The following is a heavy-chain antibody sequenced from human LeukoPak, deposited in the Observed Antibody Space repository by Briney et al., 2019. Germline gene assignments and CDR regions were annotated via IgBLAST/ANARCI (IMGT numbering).Heavy chain of an antibody. D-gene: IGHD1-26*01. CDR3: TRLESIVGAPG. Sequence: GGSLRLSCAASGFTFSGSAMHWVRQASGKGLEWVGRIRSKANSYATAYAASVKGRFTISRDDSKNTAYLQMNSLKTEDTAVYYCTRLESIVGAPGWGQGTLVTVSS. V-gene: IGHV3-73*01. J-gene: IGHJ4*02. CDR1: GFTFSGSA. CDR2: IRSKANSYAT.